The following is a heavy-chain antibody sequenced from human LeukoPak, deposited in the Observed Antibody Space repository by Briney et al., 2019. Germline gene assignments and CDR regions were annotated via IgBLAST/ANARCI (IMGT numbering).Heavy chain of an antibody. Sequence: SETLSLTCTVSDDSISSSSYYWGWIRQPPGKGLEGIGSIYFSGTTYYNPSLKSRITISIDTSKNHFSLKLTSVTAADTAVYYCAREWIQLWLVDFWGQGTLVTVSS. V-gene: IGHV4-39*07. CDR2: IYFSGTT. J-gene: IGHJ4*02. CDR3: AREWIQLWLVDF. CDR1: DDSISSSSYY. D-gene: IGHD5-18*01.